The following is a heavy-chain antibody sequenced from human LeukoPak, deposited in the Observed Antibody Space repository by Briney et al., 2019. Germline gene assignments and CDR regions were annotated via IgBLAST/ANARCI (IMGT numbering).Heavy chain of an antibody. J-gene: IGHJ3*02. CDR3: ARARRRGYSYGRNDAFDI. Sequence: GASVKVSCKASVGTYSSYAISWVRQAPGQGLEWMGGIIPIFGTANYAQKFQGRVTITAHESTSTAYMELSSLRSEDTAVYYCARARRRGYSYGRNDAFDIWGQGTMVTVSS. CDR2: IIPIFGTA. CDR1: VGTYSSYA. V-gene: IGHV1-69*13. D-gene: IGHD5-18*01.